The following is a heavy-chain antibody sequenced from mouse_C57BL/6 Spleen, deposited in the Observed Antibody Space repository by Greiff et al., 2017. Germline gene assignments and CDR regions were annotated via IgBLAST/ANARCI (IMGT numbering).Heavy chain of an antibody. V-gene: IGHV7-3*01. J-gene: IGHJ2*01. CDR1: GFTFTDYY. CDR3: ARWGGSNYCGY. D-gene: IGHD5-1*01. Sequence: EVKLQESGGGLVQPGGSLSLSCAASGFTFTDYYMSWVRQPPGKALEWLGFIRNKANGYTSEYSVSVTFRFSISSDNSQSIIYLQMNALRAEDSENYDSARWGGSNYCGYWGQGTTLTVSS. CDR2: IRNKANGYTS.